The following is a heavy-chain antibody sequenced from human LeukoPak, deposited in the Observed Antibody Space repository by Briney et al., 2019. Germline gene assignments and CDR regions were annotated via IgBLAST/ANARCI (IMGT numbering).Heavy chain of an antibody. D-gene: IGHD2-2*01. CDR1: GFTVSSNY. CDR3: ARGLCRVESNYYYYYGMDV. CDR2: INHSGST. Sequence: GSLRLSCAASGFTVSSNYMSWVRQPPGKGLEWIGEINHSGSTNYNPSLKSRVTISVDTSKNQFSLKLSSVTAADTAVYYCARGLCRVESNYYYYYGMDVWAKGPRSPSP. V-gene: IGHV4-34*01. J-gene: IGHJ6*02.